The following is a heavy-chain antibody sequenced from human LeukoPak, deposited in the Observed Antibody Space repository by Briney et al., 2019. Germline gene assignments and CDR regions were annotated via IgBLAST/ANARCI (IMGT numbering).Heavy chain of an antibody. V-gene: IGHV3-30*04. D-gene: IGHD6-19*01. CDR3: ARVWLADAFDI. CDR1: GFTFSSYA. J-gene: IGHJ3*02. CDR2: ISYDGSNK. Sequence: GRSLRLSCAASGFTFSSYAMHWVRQAPGKGLEWVAVISYDGSNKYYADSVKGRFTISRDNSKNTLYLQMNSLRAEDTAVYYCARVWLADAFDIWGQGTMVTVSS.